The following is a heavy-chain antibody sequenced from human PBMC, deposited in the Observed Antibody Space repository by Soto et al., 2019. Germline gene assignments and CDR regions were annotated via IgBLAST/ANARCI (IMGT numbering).Heavy chain of an antibody. CDR3: ARNSSPGGMDV. Sequence: EVQLVVSGGGLIQPGGSLRLSCAASGFIVSSNYMTWVRQAPGKGLEWVSVISSGDDTYYADSMKGRFTISRDTSKNEVYLQMDNLRVEDTAVYYCARNSSPGGMDVWGQGTTVTVSS. J-gene: IGHJ6*02. D-gene: IGHD6-13*01. CDR1: GFIVSSNY. CDR2: ISSGDDT. V-gene: IGHV3-53*01.